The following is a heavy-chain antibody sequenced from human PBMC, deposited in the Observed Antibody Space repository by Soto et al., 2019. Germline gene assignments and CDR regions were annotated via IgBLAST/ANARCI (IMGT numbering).Heavy chain of an antibody. CDR2: ISYDGSNK. CDR1: GFTFSSYG. Sequence: GGSLRLSCAASGFTFSSYGMHWVRQAPGKGLEWVAVISYDGSNKYYADSVKGRFTISRDNSKNTLYLQMNSLRAEDTAVYYCAKDGGYSYGFDYWGQGTLVTVSS. J-gene: IGHJ4*02. D-gene: IGHD5-18*01. CDR3: AKDGGYSYGFDY. V-gene: IGHV3-30*18.